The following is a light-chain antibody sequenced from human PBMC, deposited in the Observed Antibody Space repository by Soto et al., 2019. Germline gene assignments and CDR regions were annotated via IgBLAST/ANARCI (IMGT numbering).Light chain of an antibody. CDR1: QSVSDSY. CDR2: AS. V-gene: IGKV3-20*01. Sequence: EIVLTQSPGTLSLSPGERATLSCRASQSVSDSYLAWYQQKPGQAPRLLIYASSRATGIPDRFSGSGSGTDFTLTISRLAPEDFAVYYCQHYGTSALFGPGTTVDIK. CDR3: QHYGTSAL. J-gene: IGKJ3*01.